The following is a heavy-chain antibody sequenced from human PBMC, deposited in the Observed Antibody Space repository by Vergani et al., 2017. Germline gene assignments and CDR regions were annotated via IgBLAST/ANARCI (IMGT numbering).Heavy chain of an antibody. Sequence: EVQLLESGGGLVQPGGSLRLTCAASEFTFSNYAMNWVRQAPGKGLEWVSGISGSGVSAYYTDSVKGRFTISRDNSKNTLYLQTNSLRAEDTAVYYCAKASSYYYYYYMDVWGKGTTVTVSS. CDR2: ISGSGVSA. J-gene: IGHJ6*03. CDR1: EFTFSNYA. CDR3: AKASSYYYYYYMDV. V-gene: IGHV3-23*01.